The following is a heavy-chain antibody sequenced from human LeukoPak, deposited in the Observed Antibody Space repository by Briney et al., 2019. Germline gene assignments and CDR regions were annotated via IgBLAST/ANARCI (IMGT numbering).Heavy chain of an antibody. CDR3: AREGHYYASGSGAFDI. CDR2: MPYSGST. CDR1: DGSIASYF. D-gene: IGHD3-10*01. V-gene: IGHV4-59*01. Sequence: SETLSLTCSVSDGSIASYFWSWIRQPPGKGLEWIGYMPYSGSTNYNPSLKGRVTISGDTSRDQLSLKLTSVTAADTAVYYCAREGHYYASGSGAFDIWGQGTAITVSS. J-gene: IGHJ3*02.